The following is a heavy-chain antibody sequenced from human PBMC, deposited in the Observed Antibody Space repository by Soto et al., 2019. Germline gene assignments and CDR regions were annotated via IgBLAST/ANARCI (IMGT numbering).Heavy chain of an antibody. CDR2: MNPNSGNT. V-gene: IGHV1-8*01. CDR1: GYTLTSYD. D-gene: IGHD5-18*01. CDR3: ARGGLHTDMVEYYYGMDV. J-gene: IGHJ6*02. Sequence: AASVKVSCKASGYTLTSYDINWVRQATGQGLEWMGWMNPNSGNTGYAQKFQGRVTMTRNTSISTAYMELSSLRSEDTAVYYCARGGLHTDMVEYYYGMDVWGQGTTVTVSS.